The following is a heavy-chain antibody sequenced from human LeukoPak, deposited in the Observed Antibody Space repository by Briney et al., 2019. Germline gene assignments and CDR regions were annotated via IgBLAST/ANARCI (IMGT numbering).Heavy chain of an antibody. CDR2: ISSSGSTI. CDR3: SLVGATSYYYYGMDV. V-gene: IGHV3-48*03. CDR1: GFTFSSYE. J-gene: IGHJ6*02. Sequence: GGSLRLSCAASGFTFSSYEMNWVRQAPGKGLEWVSNISSSGSTIYYADSVKGRFTISRDNAKNSLYLQMNSLRAEDTAVYYCSLVGATSYYYYGMDVWGQGTTVTVSS. D-gene: IGHD1-26*01.